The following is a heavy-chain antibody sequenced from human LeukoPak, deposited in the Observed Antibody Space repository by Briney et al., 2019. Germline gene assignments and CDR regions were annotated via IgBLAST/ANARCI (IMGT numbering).Heavy chain of an antibody. CDR2: ISSSGSTI. CDR3: AGGSGYYSDYYYYYGMDV. CDR1: GFTFSDYY. D-gene: IGHD3-22*01. Sequence: GGSLRLSCAASGFTFSDYYMSWIRQAPGKGLEWVSYISSSGSTIYYADSVKGRFTTSRDNAKNSLYLQMNSLRAEDTAVYYCAGGSGYYSDYYYYYGMDVWGQGTTVTVSS. J-gene: IGHJ6*02. V-gene: IGHV3-11*01.